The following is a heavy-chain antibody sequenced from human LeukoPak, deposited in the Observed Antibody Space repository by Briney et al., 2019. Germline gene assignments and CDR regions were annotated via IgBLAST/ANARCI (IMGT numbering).Heavy chain of an antibody. Sequence: GGSLRLSCVASGFSFDTYSMTWIRQAPGKGLEWISHISAASHGIYYAVSVKGRFTISRDNAKNSLYLQMNSLRAEDTAVYYCARDLRYYGDPYYYYYYYMDVWGKGTTVTISS. J-gene: IGHJ6*03. V-gene: IGHV3-48*04. CDR2: ISAASHGI. D-gene: IGHD4-17*01. CDR3: ARDLRYYGDPYYYYYYYMDV. CDR1: GFSFDTYS.